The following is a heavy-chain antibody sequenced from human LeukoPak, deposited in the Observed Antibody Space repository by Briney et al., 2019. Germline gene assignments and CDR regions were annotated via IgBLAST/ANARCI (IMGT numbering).Heavy chain of an antibody. D-gene: IGHD6-13*01. Sequence: SETLSLTCTVFGGSVNGYYWSWIRQPPGKGLEWMAYIHSSGSTNYNPSLKSRLTASVDTSKNQFSLKLSSVTAADTAVYYCVNLSSSWYIAYWGQGTLVTVSS. V-gene: IGHV4-4*09. CDR3: VNLSSSWYIAY. J-gene: IGHJ4*02. CDR1: GGSVNGYY. CDR2: IHSSGST.